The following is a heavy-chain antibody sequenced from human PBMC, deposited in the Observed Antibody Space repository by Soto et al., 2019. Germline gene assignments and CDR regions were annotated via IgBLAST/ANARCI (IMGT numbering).Heavy chain of an antibody. J-gene: IGHJ4*02. D-gene: IGHD3-22*01. Sequence: GGSLRLSCAASGFTFSSYGMHWVRQAPGKGLEWVAVISYDGSNKYYADSVKGRFTISRDNSKNTLYLQMNSLRAEDTAVYYCAKDLLYYDSSGYHLDYWGQGTLVTVSS. V-gene: IGHV3-30*18. CDR1: GFTFSSYG. CDR2: ISYDGSNK. CDR3: AKDLLYYDSSGYHLDY.